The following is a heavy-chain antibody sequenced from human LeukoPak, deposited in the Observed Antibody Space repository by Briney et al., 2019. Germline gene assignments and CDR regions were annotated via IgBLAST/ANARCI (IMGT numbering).Heavy chain of an antibody. CDR3: ARGRRGIEYSISPDY. CDR1: GFTFSSYS. Sequence: GGSLRLSCAASGFTFSSYSMNWVRQAPGKGLEWVSSISSSSSYIYYADSVKGRFTISRDNAKNSLYLQMNSLRAEDTAVYYCARGRRGIEYSISPDYWGQGTLVTVSS. CDR2: ISSSSSYI. V-gene: IGHV3-21*01. D-gene: IGHD6-6*01. J-gene: IGHJ4*02.